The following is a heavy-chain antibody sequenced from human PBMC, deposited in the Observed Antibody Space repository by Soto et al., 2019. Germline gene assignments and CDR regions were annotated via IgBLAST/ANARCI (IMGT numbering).Heavy chain of an antibody. Sequence: PGGSLRLSCAASGFTFSSYAMSWVRQAPGKGLEWVSAISGSGGSTYYADSVKGRFTISRDNSKNTLYLQMNSLRAEDTAVYYCAKDLGRGVPPLGYMDVWGKGTTVTVSS. CDR2: ISGSGGST. CDR1: GFTFSSYA. J-gene: IGHJ6*03. V-gene: IGHV3-23*01. D-gene: IGHD3-10*01. CDR3: AKDLGRGVPPLGYMDV.